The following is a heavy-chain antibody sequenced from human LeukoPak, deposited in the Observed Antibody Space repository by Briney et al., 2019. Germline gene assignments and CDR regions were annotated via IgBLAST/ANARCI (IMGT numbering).Heavy chain of an antibody. Sequence: AGGSLRLSCAASGFTFSNAWMSWVRQAPGKGLEWVGRIKSKTDGGTTDYAAPVKGRFTISRDDSKNTLYLQMNSLKTEDTAVYYCTTQYYYDSSGYYWLGYWGQGTLVTVSS. CDR3: TTQYYYDSSGYYWLGY. V-gene: IGHV3-15*01. J-gene: IGHJ4*02. CDR1: GFTFSNAW. D-gene: IGHD3-22*01. CDR2: IKSKTDGGTT.